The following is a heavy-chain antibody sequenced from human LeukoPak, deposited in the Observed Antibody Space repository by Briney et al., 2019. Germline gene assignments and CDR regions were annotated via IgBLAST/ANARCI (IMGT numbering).Heavy chain of an antibody. J-gene: IGHJ3*02. D-gene: IGHD3-22*01. CDR2: IYYSGST. CDR1: GGSFSGYY. Sequence: SETLSLTCAVYGGSFSGYYWSWIRQPPGKGLEWIGYIYYSGSTNYNPSLKSRVTISVDTSKNQFSLKLSSVTAADTAVYYCARENDSSGRDTDDAFDIWGQGTMVTVSS. CDR3: ARENDSSGRDTDDAFDI. V-gene: IGHV4-59*01.